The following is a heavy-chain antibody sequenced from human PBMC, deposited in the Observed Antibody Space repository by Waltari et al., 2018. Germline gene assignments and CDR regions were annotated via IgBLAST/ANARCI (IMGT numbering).Heavy chain of an antibody. J-gene: IGHJ3*02. V-gene: IGHV4-39*07. CDR3: ARSSSWSAFDI. Sequence: QLQLQESGPGLVKPSETLSLTCTVSGGSISSSSYYWGWIRQPPGKGLEWIGSIYYSGSTYYNPSLKSRVTISVDTSKNQFSLKLSSVTAADTAVYYCARSSSWSAFDIWGQGQWSPSLQ. D-gene: IGHD6-13*01. CDR1: GGSISSSSYY. CDR2: IYYSGST.